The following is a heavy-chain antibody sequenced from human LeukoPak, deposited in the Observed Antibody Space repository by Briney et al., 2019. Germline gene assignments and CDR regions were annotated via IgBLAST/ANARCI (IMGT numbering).Heavy chain of an antibody. V-gene: IGHV1-69*05. CDR2: IIPIFGTA. CDR1: GGTFSSYA. Sequence: SVKVSCKASGGTFSSYAISWVRQAPGPGLEWMGGIIPIFGTANYAQKFQGRVTITTDESTSTAYMELSSLRSEDTAMYYCARVGIRFWYMDVWGKGTTVTVSS. D-gene: IGHD3-3*01. J-gene: IGHJ6*03. CDR3: ARVGIRFWYMDV.